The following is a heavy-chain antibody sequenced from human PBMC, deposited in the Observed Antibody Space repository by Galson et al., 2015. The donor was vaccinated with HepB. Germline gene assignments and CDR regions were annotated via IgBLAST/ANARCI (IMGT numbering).Heavy chain of an antibody. CDR3: ARGGGGWDLMDV. CDR2: IYYTGST. Sequence: ETLSLTCTVSGGPVSSGSYYWSWIRQPPGKGLEWIGYIYYTGSTNYNPSLQSRVTISVDTSKNQFSLKLSSVTAADTAVYYCARGGGGWDLMDVWGQGTTVTVSS. D-gene: IGHD6-19*01. J-gene: IGHJ6*02. CDR1: GGPVSSGSYY. V-gene: IGHV4-61*01.